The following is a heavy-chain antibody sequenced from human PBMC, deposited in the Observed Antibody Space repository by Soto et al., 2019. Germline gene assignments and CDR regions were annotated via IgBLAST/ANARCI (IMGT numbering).Heavy chain of an antibody. J-gene: IGHJ3*02. CDR3: ARAYRGYSYGYAFDI. D-gene: IGHD5-18*01. CDR2: IYYSGST. CDR1: GGSISSYY. Sequence: QVQLQESGPGLVKPSETLSLTCTVSGGSISSYYWSWIRQPPGKGLEWIGYIYYSGSTNYNPSLKSRVTISVDTSKNQFSLKLSSVTAADTAVYYCARAYRGYSYGYAFDIWGQGTMVTVSS. V-gene: IGHV4-59*01.